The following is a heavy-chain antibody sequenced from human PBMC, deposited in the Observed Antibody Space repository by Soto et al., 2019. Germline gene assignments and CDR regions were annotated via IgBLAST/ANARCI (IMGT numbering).Heavy chain of an antibody. J-gene: IGHJ4*02. Sequence: GGSLRLSCTGSGFPFDDFAINWVRQAPGKGLEWVSAISGSGGSTYYADSVKGRFTISRDNSKNTLYLQMNSLRAEDTAVYYCAKDLRPYTAMELDYWGQGTLVTVSA. CDR2: ISGSGGST. CDR3: AKDLRPYTAMELDY. V-gene: IGHV3-23*01. CDR1: GFPFDDFA. D-gene: IGHD5-18*01.